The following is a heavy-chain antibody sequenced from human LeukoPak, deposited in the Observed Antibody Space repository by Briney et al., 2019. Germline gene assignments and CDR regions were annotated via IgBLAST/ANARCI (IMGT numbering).Heavy chain of an antibody. Sequence: ESRQISCKGSGYIFTTYWIGWVRQMPGKGLEWMGIIYPDDSDTRYNPSFQGQVTISADKSITTAYLQWSRLKASDTAMYYCAKLGYCSGGSCYPIDSFDFWGQGTMV. CDR3: AKLGYCSGGSCYPIDSFDF. CDR1: GYIFTTYW. V-gene: IGHV5-51*01. CDR2: IYPDDSDT. D-gene: IGHD2-15*01. J-gene: IGHJ3*01.